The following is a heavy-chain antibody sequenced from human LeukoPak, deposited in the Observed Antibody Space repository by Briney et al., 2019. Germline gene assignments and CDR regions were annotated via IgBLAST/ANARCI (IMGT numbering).Heavy chain of an antibody. CDR1: GFTLSGYS. CDR2: ISSSSSYI. Sequence: GGSLRLSCAASGFTLSGYSMNWVRQAPGKGLEWVSSISSSSSYIYYADSVKGRFTISRDNAKKSMYLQMNSLRAEDTAVYYCARGGMFRMNYWGQGTLVTVSS. D-gene: IGHD3-10*02. J-gene: IGHJ4*02. CDR3: ARGGMFRMNY. V-gene: IGHV3-21*01.